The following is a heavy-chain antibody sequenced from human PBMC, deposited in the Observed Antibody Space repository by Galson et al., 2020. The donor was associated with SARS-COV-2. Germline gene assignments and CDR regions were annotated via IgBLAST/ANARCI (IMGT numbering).Heavy chain of an antibody. Sequence: ASVKVSCKASGYIFTSKYLHWVRQAPGQGLEWMGTINPSGGPTSYAQKFQGRVTMTTDTSTSTVYMELSSLRSEDTVVYYCARDFIFSWLYHSTFDYWGQGTLVTVSS. V-gene: IGHV1-46*01. J-gene: IGHJ4*02. CDR2: INPSGGPT. CDR1: GYIFTSKY. CDR3: ARDFIFSWLYHSTFDY. D-gene: IGHD3-22*01.